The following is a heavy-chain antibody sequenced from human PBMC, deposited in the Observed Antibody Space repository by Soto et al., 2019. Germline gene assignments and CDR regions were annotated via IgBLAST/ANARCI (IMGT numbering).Heavy chain of an antibody. CDR2: IYYSGST. CDR3: ARDGGRDGQNEGSDAFDI. J-gene: IGHJ3*02. Sequence: SLSLTCTVSGGSISSGGYYWSWIRQHPGKGLEWIGYIYYSGSTYYNPSLKSRVTISVGTSKNQFSLKLSSVTAADTAVYYCARDGGRDGQNEGSDAFDIWGQGTMVTVSS. D-gene: IGHD3-16*01. CDR1: GGSISSGGYY. V-gene: IGHV4-31*03.